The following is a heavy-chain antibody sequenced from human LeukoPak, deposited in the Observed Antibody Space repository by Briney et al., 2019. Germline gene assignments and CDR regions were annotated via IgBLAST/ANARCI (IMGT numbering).Heavy chain of an antibody. J-gene: IGHJ4*02. CDR3: ARRRPGYYDSSGSYFDY. Sequence: SETLSLTCAVYGGSFSGYYWSWIRQPPGEGLEWIGEINHSGSTNYNPSLKSRVTISVDTSKNQFSLKLSSVTAADTAVYYCARRRPGYYDSSGSYFDYWGQGTLVTVSS. V-gene: IGHV4-34*01. CDR1: GGSFSGYY. CDR2: INHSGST. D-gene: IGHD3-22*01.